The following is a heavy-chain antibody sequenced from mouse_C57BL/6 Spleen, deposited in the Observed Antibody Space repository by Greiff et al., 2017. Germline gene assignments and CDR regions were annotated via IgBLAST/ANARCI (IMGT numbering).Heavy chain of an antibody. D-gene: IGHD1-1*01. CDR1: GYTFTSYW. J-gene: IGHJ3*01. Sequence: QVQLQQPGAELVKPGASVKLSCKASGYTFTSYWMHWVKQRPGQGLEWIGMIHPNSGSTNYNEKFKSKATLTVDKSSSTAYMQLSSLTSEDSAVYYCARRYYCSSPWFAYWGQGTLVTVSA. CDR3: ARRYYCSSPWFAY. CDR2: IHPNSGST. V-gene: IGHV1-64*01.